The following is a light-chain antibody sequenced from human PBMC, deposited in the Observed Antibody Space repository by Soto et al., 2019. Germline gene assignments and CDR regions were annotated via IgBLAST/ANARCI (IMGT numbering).Light chain of an antibody. J-gene: IGKJ1*01. CDR3: QQYYTTPTWT. Sequence: DIVMTQSPDSLTLSLGERATINCKSSQSVFSRFRNKNYLGWFQQKPGQTPRLLIYWASTRESGVSDRFSGSGSGTDFTLTIDSLQAEDVAVYYCQQYYTTPTWTFGQGTKVKV. CDR1: QSVFSRFRNKNY. V-gene: IGKV4-1*01. CDR2: WAS.